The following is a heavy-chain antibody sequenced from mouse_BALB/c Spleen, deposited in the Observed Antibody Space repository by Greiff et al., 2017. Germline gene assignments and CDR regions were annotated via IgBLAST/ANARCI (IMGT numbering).Heavy chain of an antibody. CDR1: GYTFTSYV. Sequence: EVKLQQSGPELVKPGASVKMSCKASGYTFTSYVMHWVKQKPGQGLEWIGYINPYNDGTKYNEKFKGKATLTSDKSSSTAYMELSSLTSEDSAVYYCASLYGSTIMDYWGQGTSVTVSS. V-gene: IGHV1-14*01. CDR3: ASLYGSTIMDY. D-gene: IGHD1-1*01. CDR2: INPYNDGT. J-gene: IGHJ4*01.